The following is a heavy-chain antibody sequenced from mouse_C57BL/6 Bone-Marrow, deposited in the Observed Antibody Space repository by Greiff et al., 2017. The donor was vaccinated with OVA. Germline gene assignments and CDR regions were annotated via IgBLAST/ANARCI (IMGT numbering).Heavy chain of an antibody. Sequence: QVTLKVSGPGILQPSQTLSLTCSFSGFSLSTFGMGVGWIRQPSGKGLEWLAHIWWDDDKYYNPALKSRLTISKATSKNQVFLKIANVDTAHTATYSSALIRYSGSFCYFDVWGTGTTVTVSS. CDR2: IWWDDDK. J-gene: IGHJ1*03. V-gene: IGHV8-8*01. D-gene: IGHD1-1*01. CDR1: GFSLSTFGMG. CDR3: ALIRYSGSFCYFDV.